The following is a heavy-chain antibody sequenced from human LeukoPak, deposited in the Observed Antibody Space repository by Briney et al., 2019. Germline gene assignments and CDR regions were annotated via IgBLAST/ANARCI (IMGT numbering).Heavy chain of an antibody. Sequence: ASVKVFCKASGHTFTNYHIHWVRQAPGQGVEWMGAVYATGGVAINTQTFPVRVTMTRDTSTGTVYMELSSLRFEDTAIYHCATEAPRSYYFDYWGQGIQVTVSS. CDR2: VYATGGVA. J-gene: IGHJ4*02. V-gene: IGHV1-46*01. CDR1: GHTFTNYH. CDR3: ATEAPRSYYFDY.